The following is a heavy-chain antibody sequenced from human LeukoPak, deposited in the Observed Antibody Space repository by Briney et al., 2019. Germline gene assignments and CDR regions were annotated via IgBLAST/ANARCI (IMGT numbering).Heavy chain of an antibody. CDR1: GGSISSYY. J-gene: IGHJ4*02. V-gene: IGHV4-59*01. CDR3: AREDYYGSGSYDY. Sequence: SQTLSLTCTVSGGSISSYYWSWIRQPPGKGLEWIGYIYYSGSTNYNPSLKSRVTISVDTSKNPFSLKLSSVTAADTAVYYCAREDYYGSGSYDYWGQGTLVTVSS. CDR2: IYYSGST. D-gene: IGHD3-10*01.